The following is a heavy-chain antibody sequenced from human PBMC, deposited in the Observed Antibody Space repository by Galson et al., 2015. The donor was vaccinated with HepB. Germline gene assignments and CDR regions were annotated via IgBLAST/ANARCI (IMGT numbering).Heavy chain of an antibody. D-gene: IGHD1-1*01. CDR2: ISYDGSNK. Sequence: SLRLSCAASGFTFSSYAMHWVRQAPGKGLEWVAVISYDGSNKYYADSVKGRLTISRDNSKNTLYLQMNSLRAEDTAVYYCARDYRTTGTNGMDVWGQGTTVTVSS. J-gene: IGHJ6*02. CDR1: GFTFSSYA. CDR3: ARDYRTTGTNGMDV. V-gene: IGHV3-30*04.